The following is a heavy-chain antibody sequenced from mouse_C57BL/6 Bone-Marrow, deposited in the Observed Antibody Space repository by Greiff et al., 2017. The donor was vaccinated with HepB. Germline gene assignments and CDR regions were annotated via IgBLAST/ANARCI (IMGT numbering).Heavy chain of an antibody. Sequence: QVQLKQPGAELVRPGTSVKLSCKASGYTFTSYWMHWVKQRPGQGLEWIGVIDPSDSYTNYNQKFKGKATLTVDTSSSTAYMQLSSLTSEDSAVYYCARHYGSSYGFAYWGQGTLVTVSA. CDR2: IDPSDSYT. J-gene: IGHJ3*01. CDR1: GYTFTSYW. V-gene: IGHV1-59*01. CDR3: ARHYGSSYGFAY. D-gene: IGHD1-1*01.